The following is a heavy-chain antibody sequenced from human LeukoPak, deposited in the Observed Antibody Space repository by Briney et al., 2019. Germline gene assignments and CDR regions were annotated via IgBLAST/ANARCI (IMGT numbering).Heavy chain of an antibody. Sequence: ASVKVSCKASGYTFSSYGISWVRQAPGQGLEWMGWISAYNGNTNYVEKVQGRVTMTTDTSTSTAYMELRSLRSDDTAVYYCARGSMGYCNYYGMDVWGQGTTVTVSS. J-gene: IGHJ6*02. CDR2: ISAYNGNT. V-gene: IGHV1-18*01. D-gene: IGHD2-21*01. CDR1: GYTFSSYG. CDR3: ARGSMGYCNYYGMDV.